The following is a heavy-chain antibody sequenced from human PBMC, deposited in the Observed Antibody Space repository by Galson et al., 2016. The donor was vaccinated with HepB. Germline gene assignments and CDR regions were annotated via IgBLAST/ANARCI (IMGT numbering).Heavy chain of an antibody. D-gene: IGHD6-6*01. V-gene: IGHV1-69*06. CDR3: ARPSFSSASAFDI. CDR2: SSG. CDR1: GDTFSSYA. J-gene: IGHJ3*02. Sequence: SVKVSCKASGDTFSSYAFSWVRQAPGQGLEWMGGSSGSYAQKFQGRVTITADKSPTTVYMELSSLRSEDTAVYYCARPSFSSASAFDIWGQGTMVTVSS.